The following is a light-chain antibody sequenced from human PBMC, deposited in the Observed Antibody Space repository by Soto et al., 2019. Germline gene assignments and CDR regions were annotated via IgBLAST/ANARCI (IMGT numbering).Light chain of an antibody. CDR3: QQYGGSTRT. CDR1: QSVTTQ. CDR2: GAS. V-gene: IGKV3-20*01. Sequence: IVLTQSPGTLSLSPGERATLSCRASQSVTTQLAWYQQKPGQAPRLIIHGASSRATGVPDRITGSGSGTDFTPSISRLEPEDFAVYYCQQYGGSTRTFGQGTKVDSK. J-gene: IGKJ1*01.